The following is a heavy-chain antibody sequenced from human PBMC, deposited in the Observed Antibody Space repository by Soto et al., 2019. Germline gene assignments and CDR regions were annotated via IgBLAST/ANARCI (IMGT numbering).Heavy chain of an antibody. CDR3: AKGEGRASRYYDYIWGSFAFEI. Sequence: GGSLRLSCAASGFTFSSYGMHWVRQAPGKGLEWVAVIWYDGSNKYYADSVKGRFTISRDNSKNTLYLQMNSLRAEDTAVYYCAKGEGRASRYYDYIWGSFAFEIWGQGTMVTVSS. D-gene: IGHD3-16*01. CDR2: IWYDGSNK. V-gene: IGHV3-33*06. CDR1: GFTFSSYG. J-gene: IGHJ3*02.